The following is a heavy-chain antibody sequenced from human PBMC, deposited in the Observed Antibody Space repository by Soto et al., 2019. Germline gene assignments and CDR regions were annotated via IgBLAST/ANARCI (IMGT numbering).Heavy chain of an antibody. Sequence: SSEILSLTRPVWGDSICRYYWSWFRQPPGKGLEWIGYIYYSGSTNYNPSLKSRVTISVDTSKNQFSLKLSSVTAADTAVYYCARLLGGYYYDSSGYGLKYGMDVWGQGTTVTVSS. CDR1: GDSICRYY. J-gene: IGHJ6*02. CDR3: ARLLGGYYYDSSGYGLKYGMDV. V-gene: IGHV4-59*01. D-gene: IGHD3-22*01. CDR2: IYYSGST.